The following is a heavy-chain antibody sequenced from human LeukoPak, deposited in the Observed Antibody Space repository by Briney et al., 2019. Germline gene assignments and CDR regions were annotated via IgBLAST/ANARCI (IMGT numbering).Heavy chain of an antibody. CDR3: ARGAAPHYSDY. V-gene: IGHV4-59*11. J-gene: IGHJ4*02. CDR2: IYFSGST. D-gene: IGHD6-6*01. Sequence: SETLSLTCTVSGGSIRSHCWSWVRQPPGKGLAWIGYIYFSGSTNYNPSLKSRVTISMGTSENQFSLKLSSVTAADTAVYYCARGAAPHYSDYWGQGTLVTVSS. CDR1: GGSIRSHC.